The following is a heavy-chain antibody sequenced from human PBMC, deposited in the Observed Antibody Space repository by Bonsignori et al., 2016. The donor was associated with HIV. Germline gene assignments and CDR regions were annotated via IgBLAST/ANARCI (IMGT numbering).Heavy chain of an antibody. CDR1: GFTFGSYA. V-gene: IGHV3-30*03. J-gene: IGHJ4*02. Sequence: GGSLRLSCAASGFTFGSYAMHWVRQAPGKGLEWVTVMSYDGSTQYYADSVKGRFTISRDNSKNTLYLQMNSLRADDTAVYYCARDRDKLQWPVGSVDYWGQGTLVTVSS. D-gene: IGHD6-19*01. CDR2: MSYDGSTQ. CDR3: ARDRDKLQWPVGSVDY.